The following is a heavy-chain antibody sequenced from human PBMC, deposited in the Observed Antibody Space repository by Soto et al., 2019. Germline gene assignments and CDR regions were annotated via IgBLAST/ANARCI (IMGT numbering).Heavy chain of an antibody. D-gene: IGHD2-2*01. J-gene: IGHJ6*02. CDR3: AREPVVPAANYYYYGMDV. Sequence: QVQLVESGGGVVQPGRSLRLSCAASGFTFSSYGMHWVRQAPGKGLEAVAVIWDDGSNKYYADSVKGRFTISRDNSKNTLYLQMNSLRAEDRAVYYCAREPVVPAANYYYYGMDVWGRGTTVTVSS. CDR1: GFTFSSYG. CDR2: IWDDGSNK. V-gene: IGHV3-33*01.